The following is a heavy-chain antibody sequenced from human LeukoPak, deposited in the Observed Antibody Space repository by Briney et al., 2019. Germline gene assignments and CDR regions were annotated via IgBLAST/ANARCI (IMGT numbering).Heavy chain of an antibody. CDR2: IKSKTDGGTT. J-gene: IGHJ4*02. V-gene: IGHV3-15*01. CDR3: TGQSVRGVKYYFDY. CDR1: GFTFSNAW. D-gene: IGHD3-10*01. Sequence: GGSLRLSCAASGFTFSNAWMSWVRQAPGKGLEWVGRIKSKTDGGTTDYAAPVKGRFTISRDDSKNTLYLQTNSLKTEDTAVYYCTGQSVRGVKYYFDYWGQGTLVTVSS.